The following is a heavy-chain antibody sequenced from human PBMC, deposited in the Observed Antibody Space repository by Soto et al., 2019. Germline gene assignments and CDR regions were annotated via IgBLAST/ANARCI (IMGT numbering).Heavy chain of an antibody. V-gene: IGHV3-9*01. Sequence: EVQLVESGGGLVQPGRSLRLSCGASGFTFDDYAMHWVRQAPGKGLEWVSGISWNSGSIAYADSVKGRFTISKDNAKNSLYLQMNSLTPEETALYYCAKDFSDIWDYRRDFDYWCQGTLVSVSS. CDR2: ISWNSGSI. CDR3: AKDFSDIWDYRRDFDY. CDR1: GFTFDDYA. D-gene: IGHD1-7*01. J-gene: IGHJ4*02.